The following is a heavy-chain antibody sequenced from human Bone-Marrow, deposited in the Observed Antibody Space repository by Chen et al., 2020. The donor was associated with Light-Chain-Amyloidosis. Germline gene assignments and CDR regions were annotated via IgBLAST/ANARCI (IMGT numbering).Heavy chain of an antibody. D-gene: IGHD2-2*01. CDR3: VKEGPAEMVYCIDF. J-gene: IGHJ4*02. CDR2: ISRNCVYT. V-gene: IGHV3-21*02. CDR1: GFDFSTYS. Sequence: EVRLVESGGGLVKPGGSLRLSCTTSGFDFSTYSMSWVRQAPGKGLRWVSSISRNCVYTFYADSVKGRFTISRDNARNSLFLQVNSLRDDDAAIYYCVKEGPAEMVYCIDFWGQGTVVTVSS.